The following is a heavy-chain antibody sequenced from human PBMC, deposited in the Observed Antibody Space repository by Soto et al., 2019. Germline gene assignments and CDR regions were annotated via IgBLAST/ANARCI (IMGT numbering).Heavy chain of an antibody. D-gene: IGHD5-18*01. V-gene: IGHV3-30*18. CDR2: ISYDGSNK. CDR3: AKPYTATKYYFDY. CDR1: GFTFSSYG. J-gene: IGHJ4*02. Sequence: GGSLRLSCAASGFTFSSYGMHWVRQAPGKGLEWVAVISYDGSNKYYADSVKGRFTISRDNSKNTLYLQMNSLRAEDTAVYYCAKPYTATKYYFDYWGQGTLVTVSS.